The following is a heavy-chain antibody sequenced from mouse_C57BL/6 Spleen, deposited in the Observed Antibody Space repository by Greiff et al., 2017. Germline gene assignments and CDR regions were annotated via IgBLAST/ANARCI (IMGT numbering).Heavy chain of an antibody. D-gene: IGHD2-1*01. V-gene: IGHV1-50*01. CDR2: LDPSDSYS. CDR1: GYTFTSYW. CDR3: ARQGGNYERNWDTFSDY. J-gene: IGHJ2*01. Sequence: QVQLQQPGAELVKPGASVKLSCKASGYTFTSYWMQWVKQRPGQGLEWIGELDPSDSYSNYNQKVKGKATLTVDTSSSPAYMQLSSLTSEDSAVYYGARQGGNYERNWDTFSDYWGQGSTLTGSS.